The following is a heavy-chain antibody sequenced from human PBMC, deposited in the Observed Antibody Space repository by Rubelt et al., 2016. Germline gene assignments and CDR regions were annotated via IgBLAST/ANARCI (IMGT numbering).Heavy chain of an antibody. Sequence: EVQLVESGGGLVKPGGSLRLSCTASGFIFSTYSMNWIRQAPGKGLEWVASISTSSTYIYYADSVKGRVASSRDNAKNSVYLQMNSLRAEDTAVYYCARDGVFDYWGQGTLVTVSS. J-gene: IGHJ4*02. CDR2: ISTSSTYI. V-gene: IGHV3-21*01. CDR3: ARDGVFDY. CDR1: GFIFSTYS.